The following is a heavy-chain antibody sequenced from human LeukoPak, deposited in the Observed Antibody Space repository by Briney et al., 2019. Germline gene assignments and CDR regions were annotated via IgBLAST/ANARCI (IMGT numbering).Heavy chain of an antibody. CDR2: IYYSGST. J-gene: IGHJ6*02. Sequence: SETLSLTCTVSGGSISSYYWSWIRQPPGKGLEWIGYIYYSGSTNYNPSLKSRVTISVDTSKNQFSLKLSSVTAADTAVYYCARGKTSPYYYYGMDVWGQGTTVTVSS. CDR1: GGSISSYY. CDR3: ARGKTSPYYYYGMDV. V-gene: IGHV4-59*01.